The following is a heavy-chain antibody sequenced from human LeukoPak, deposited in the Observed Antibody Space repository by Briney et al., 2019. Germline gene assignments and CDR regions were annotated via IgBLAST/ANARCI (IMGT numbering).Heavy chain of an antibody. J-gene: IGHJ4*02. CDR2: TYYRYKWYS. CDR1: GDIFSRNTAG. Sequence: QTLSLTCAISGDIFSRNTAGWRWIRQSPSRGLEWLGRTYYRYKWYSDFAPSVRNRITINPDTSKNQFSLQLNSVTPEDTAVYYCARGQHSAHDYWGQGTLVTASS. CDR3: ARGQHSAHDY. V-gene: IGHV6-1*01. D-gene: IGHD3-3*02.